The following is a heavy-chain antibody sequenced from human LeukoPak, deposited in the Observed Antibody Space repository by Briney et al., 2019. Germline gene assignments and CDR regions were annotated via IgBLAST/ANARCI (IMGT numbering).Heavy chain of an antibody. V-gene: IGHV3-15*07. CDR2: IKSKTDGGTT. CDR1: GFTFSNAW. CDR3: TTAVADDYYYYGMDV. J-gene: IGHJ6*02. D-gene: IGHD6-19*01. Sequence: GGSLRLSCAASGFTFSNAWMNWVRQAPGKGLEWVGLIKSKTDGGTTDYAAPVKGRFTISRDDSKNTLYLQMNSLKTEDTAVYYCTTAVADDYYYYGMDVWGQGTTVTVSS.